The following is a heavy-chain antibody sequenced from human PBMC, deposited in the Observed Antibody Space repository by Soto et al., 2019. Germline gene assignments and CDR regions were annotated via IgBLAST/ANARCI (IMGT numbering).Heavy chain of an antibody. CDR3: ARGDCSSTSCYLVEEGSHAFDI. D-gene: IGHD2-2*01. CDR1: GFTFSSYG. Sequence: GGSLRLSCAASGFTFSSYGMHWVRQAPGKGLEWVAVIWYDGSNKYYADSVKGRFTISRDNSKNTLYLQMNSLRAEDTAVYYCARGDCSSTSCYLVEEGSHAFDIWGQGTMVTVSS. CDR2: IWYDGSNK. V-gene: IGHV3-33*01. J-gene: IGHJ3*02.